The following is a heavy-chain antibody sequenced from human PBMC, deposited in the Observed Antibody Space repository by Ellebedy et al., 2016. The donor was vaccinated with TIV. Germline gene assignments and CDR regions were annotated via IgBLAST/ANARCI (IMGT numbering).Heavy chain of an antibody. V-gene: IGHV1-18*01. CDR2: ISTYNDNT. D-gene: IGHD2-21*02. CDR3: ARGLVTALSDAFDI. J-gene: IGHJ3*02. CDR1: GYTLTSYG. Sequence: AASVKVSCKASGYTLTSYGITWVRQAPGQGLEWMGWISTYNDNTKYAQKLQGRVTMTTDTSTSTAYMELRSLRSDDTAVYYCARGLVTALSDAFDIWGQGTMVTVSS.